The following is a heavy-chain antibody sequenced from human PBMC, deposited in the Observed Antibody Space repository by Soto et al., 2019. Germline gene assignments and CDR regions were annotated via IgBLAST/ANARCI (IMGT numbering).Heavy chain of an antibody. CDR3: AKATSNPYYYYGMDV. J-gene: IGHJ6*02. V-gene: IGHV1-69*06. CDR1: GGTFSSYA. D-gene: IGHD5-12*01. Sequence: ASVKVSCTASGGTFSSYAISWVRQAPGQGLEWMGGIIPIFGTANYAQKFQGRVTITADKSTSTAYRERSSLRSEDTAVYYCAKATSNPYYYYGMDVWGQGTTVTGSS. CDR2: IIPIFGTA.